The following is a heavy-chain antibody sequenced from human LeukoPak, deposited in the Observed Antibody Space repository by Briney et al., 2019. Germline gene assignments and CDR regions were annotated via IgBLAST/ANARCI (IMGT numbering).Heavy chain of an antibody. J-gene: IGHJ4*02. Sequence: PSETLSLTCAVSGGSFSGYYWTWIRQPPGKGLEWIGEINHSGSTNYNPSLKSRVTISVDTSKNQFSLKLSSVTAADTAVYYCARMQPLYYFDYWGQGTLVTVSS. CDR1: GGSFSGYY. D-gene: IGHD2/OR15-2a*01. V-gene: IGHV4-34*01. CDR2: INHSGST. CDR3: ARMQPLYYFDY.